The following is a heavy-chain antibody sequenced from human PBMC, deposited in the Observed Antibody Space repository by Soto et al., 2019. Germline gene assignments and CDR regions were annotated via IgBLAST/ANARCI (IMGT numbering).Heavy chain of an antibody. CDR1: GFTFSTFW. CDR2: INSDGGST. CDR3: ATDVAY. V-gene: IGHV3-74*01. J-gene: IGHJ4*02. Sequence: EVQLVESGGGLVQPGGSLRLSCEASGFTFSTFWMHWVRQAPGKGLVWVSRINSDGGSTNYADSVKGRVTISRDNAKNTLYLQLNSLRPEYTAVYYCATDVAYWGEGTLVTVSS.